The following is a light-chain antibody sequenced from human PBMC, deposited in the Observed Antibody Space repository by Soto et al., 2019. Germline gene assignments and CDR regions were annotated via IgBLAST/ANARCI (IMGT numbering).Light chain of an antibody. CDR1: QSISNY. Sequence: DIQMTQSPSSLSASVGDRVTISCRASQSISNYLNWYQQKPGKAPKLLIYASFTLQSGVPSRFSGTGSGTDFTLTISILQPEDFGTYYCQQSYSSPETFGQGTKVEI. J-gene: IGKJ1*01. CDR3: QQSYSSPET. V-gene: IGKV1-39*01. CDR2: ASF.